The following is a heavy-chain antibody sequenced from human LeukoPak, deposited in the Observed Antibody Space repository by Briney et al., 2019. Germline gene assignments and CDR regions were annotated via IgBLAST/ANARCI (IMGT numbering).Heavy chain of an antibody. Sequence: GASVKVSCKASGYTFNNYHIHWVRQAPGQGLEWMGVLDPSGGSASSVQKFQGRVTMTWDASTTTVYMELSSLRSEDTAVYYCARGTREYAPHDSWGQGTLVTVSS. J-gene: IGHJ4*02. CDR1: GYTFNNYH. CDR2: LDPSGGSA. V-gene: IGHV1-46*02. CDR3: ARGTREYAPHDS. D-gene: IGHD2-2*01.